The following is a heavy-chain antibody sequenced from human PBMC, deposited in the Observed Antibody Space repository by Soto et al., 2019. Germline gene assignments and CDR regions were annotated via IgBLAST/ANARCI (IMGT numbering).Heavy chain of an antibody. D-gene: IGHD3-3*01. CDR2: IYYSGST. Sequence: SETMSLTCTVAGGSISSYYWRWIRQPPGKGLEWIGYIYYSGSTNYNPSLKSRVTISVDTSKNQFSLKLSSVTAADTAVYYCARENGITIFGVVTTNWFDPWGQGTLVTVSS. CDR1: GGSISSYY. V-gene: IGHV4-59*01. CDR3: ARENGITIFGVVTTNWFDP. J-gene: IGHJ5*02.